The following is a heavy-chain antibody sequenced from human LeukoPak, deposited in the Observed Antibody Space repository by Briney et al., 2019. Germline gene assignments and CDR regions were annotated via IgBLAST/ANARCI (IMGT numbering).Heavy chain of an antibody. Sequence: SETLSLTCAVYGASLSGYYWTWIRQPPGKGLEWIGYISYSGSTNYNPSLKSRVTISIDTSKNQFFLKLSSVTAADTAVYYCASAPHVNYFDYWGQGALVTVST. D-gene: IGHD2/OR15-2a*01. CDR3: ASAPHVNYFDY. CDR1: GASLSGYY. J-gene: IGHJ4*02. V-gene: IGHV4-59*08. CDR2: ISYSGST.